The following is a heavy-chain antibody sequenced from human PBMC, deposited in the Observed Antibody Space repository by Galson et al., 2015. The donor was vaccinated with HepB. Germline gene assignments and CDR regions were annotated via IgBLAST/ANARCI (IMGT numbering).Heavy chain of an antibody. J-gene: IGHJ5*02. V-gene: IGHV3-48*03. D-gene: IGHD3-3*01. CDR3: ARDSRATFGEPNWFDP. Sequence: SLRLSCAASGFTFSSYNMNWVRQAPGTGLDWISYISATGTTIEYADSVKGRFIISRDNAKNSLYLQVNSLRVEDTAVYYCARDSRATFGEPNWFDPWGQGTLVIVSS. CDR2: ISATGTTI. CDR1: GFTFSSYN.